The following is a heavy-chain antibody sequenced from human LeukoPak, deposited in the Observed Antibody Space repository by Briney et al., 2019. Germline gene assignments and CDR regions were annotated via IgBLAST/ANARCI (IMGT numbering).Heavy chain of an antibody. CDR2: IIAVVGIA. J-gene: IGHJ6*02. D-gene: IGHD5-18*01. CDR1: GGTFSSYA. V-gene: IGHV1-69*10. CDR3: ARAVESHVDTAMVRGPGDPYYYYYGMDV. Sequence: SVKVSCEDSGGTFSSYALSWGRQAPGQGREWVARIIAVVGIASYAQKLRGRVTITADKSTSTAYMELSSLRSEDTAVYYCARAVESHVDTAMVRGPGDPYYYYYGMDVWGQGTTVTVSS.